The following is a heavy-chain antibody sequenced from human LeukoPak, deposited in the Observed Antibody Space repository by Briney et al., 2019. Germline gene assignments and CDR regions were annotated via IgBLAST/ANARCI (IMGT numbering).Heavy chain of an antibody. Sequence: SETLSLTCTVSGGSISSGSYYWSWIRQPPGKGLEWIGEINHSGSTNYNPSLKSRVTISVDTSKNQFSLNLRSVTAADTAVYYCARLPTGLNGFDIWGQGTMVTVSS. J-gene: IGHJ3*02. V-gene: IGHV4-39*01. D-gene: IGHD2-8*01. CDR2: INHSGST. CDR1: GGSISSGSYY. CDR3: ARLPTGLNGFDI.